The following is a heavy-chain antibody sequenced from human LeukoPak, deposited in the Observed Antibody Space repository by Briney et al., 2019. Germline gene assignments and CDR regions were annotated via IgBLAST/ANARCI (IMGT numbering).Heavy chain of an antibody. CDR2: IRYDGSNK. D-gene: IGHD3-3*01. J-gene: IGHJ4*02. Sequence: GGSLRLSCAASGFTFSSYGMHWVRQAPGKGLEWVAFIRYDGSNKYYADSVKGRFTISRDNSKNTLYLQMNSLRAEDTAVYYCARDADFWSGYRYTDYWGQGTLVTVSS. CDR3: ARDADFWSGYRYTDY. V-gene: IGHV3-30*02. CDR1: GFTFSSYG.